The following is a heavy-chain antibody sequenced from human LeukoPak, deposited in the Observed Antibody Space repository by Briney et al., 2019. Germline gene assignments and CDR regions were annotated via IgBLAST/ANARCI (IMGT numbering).Heavy chain of an antibody. D-gene: IGHD1/OR15-1a*01. CDR1: GFTFSSYG. CDR3: ATDVEAEQPLDY. J-gene: IGHJ4*02. Sequence: GGSLRLSCAASGFTFSSYGMHWVRQAPGKGLEWVAVISYDGSNKYYADSVKGRFTISRDNSKNTLYLQMNSLRAEDTAVYYCATDVEAEQPLDYWGQGTLVTVSS. V-gene: IGHV3-30*03. CDR2: ISYDGSNK.